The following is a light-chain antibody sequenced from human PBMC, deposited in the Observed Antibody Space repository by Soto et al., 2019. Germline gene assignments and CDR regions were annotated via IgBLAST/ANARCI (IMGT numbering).Light chain of an antibody. CDR3: QQSYISHT. CDR2: AAS. V-gene: IGKV1-39*01. Sequence: DLQMTQSPSSLSASVGDRVTISCRASQSISTYLNWYQQKPGKAPKLLIYAASNLQSGVPSRFSASGSGTDFTLTISSLQFEDFATYYCQQSYISHTFGQGTKLEIK. CDR1: QSISTY. J-gene: IGKJ2*01.